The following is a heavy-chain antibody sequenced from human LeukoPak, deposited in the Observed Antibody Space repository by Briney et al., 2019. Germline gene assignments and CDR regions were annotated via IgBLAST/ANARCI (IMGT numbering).Heavy chain of an antibody. D-gene: IGHD3-10*01. Sequence: SETLSLTCAVSGYSISSGYYRGWIRPPPGKGLEWIGSIYHSGSTYYNPSLKSRVTISVDTSKNQFSLKLSSVTAADTAVYYCARAGLRRYGSGSYREPLDYWGQGTLVTVSS. V-gene: IGHV4-38-2*01. CDR3: ARAGLRRYGSGSYREPLDY. CDR2: IYHSGST. CDR1: GYSISSGYY. J-gene: IGHJ4*02.